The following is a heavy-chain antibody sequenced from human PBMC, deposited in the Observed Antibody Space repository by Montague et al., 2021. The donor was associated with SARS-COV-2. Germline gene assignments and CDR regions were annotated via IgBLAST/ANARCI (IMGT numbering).Heavy chain of an antibody. V-gene: IGHV4-59*08. D-gene: IGHD4-11*01. J-gene: IGHJ6*02. CDR1: GDSISNYS. CDR3: ARHLRVTTVTSHMYHYAMDV. CDR2: IYYSGST. Sequence: SETLSLTCSVSGDSISNYSWSWIRQSPRKGLEWIGYIYYSGSTNYNPSLTSRVTISVDTSKNQVSLKLTSVTAADTAVYYCARHLRVTTVTSHMYHYAMDVWGQGTTVTVSS.